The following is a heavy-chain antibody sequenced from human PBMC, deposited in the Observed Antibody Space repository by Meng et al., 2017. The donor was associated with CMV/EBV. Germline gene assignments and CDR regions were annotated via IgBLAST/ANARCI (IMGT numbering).Heavy chain of an antibody. CDR3: ARVRTVTTPYYYYYYGMDV. CDR2: ISYDGSNK. Sequence: LSLTCAASGFTFSSYAMHWVHQAPGKGLEWVAVISYDGSNKYYADSVKGRFTISRDNSKNTLYLQMNSLRAEDTAVYYCARVRTVTTPYYYYYYGMDVWGQGTTVTVSS. J-gene: IGHJ6*02. D-gene: IGHD4-17*01. CDR1: GFTFSSYA. V-gene: IGHV3-30-3*01.